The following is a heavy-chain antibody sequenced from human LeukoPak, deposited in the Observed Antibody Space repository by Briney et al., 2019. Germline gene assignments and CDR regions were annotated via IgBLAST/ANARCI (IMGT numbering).Heavy chain of an antibody. V-gene: IGHV4-30-4*08. CDR1: GGSISSGEDY. CDR2: IYNSGST. CDR3: ARDHMVVVPAGINLSGYYFYMDV. D-gene: IGHD2-2*01. J-gene: IGHJ6*03. Sequence: SETLSLTCTVSGGSISSGEDYWSWIRQPPGKGLEWIGYIYNSGSTYYNPSLKSRVTISVDTSKNQFSLKLSSVTAADTAVYYCARDHMVVVPAGINLSGYYFYMDVWGKGTTVTVSS.